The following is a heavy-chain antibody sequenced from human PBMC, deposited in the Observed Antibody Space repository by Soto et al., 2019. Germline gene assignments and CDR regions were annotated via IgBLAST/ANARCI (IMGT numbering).Heavy chain of an antibody. CDR2: ISSSSSTI. Sequence: EVQLVESGGGLVQPGGSLRLSCAASGFTFSSYSMNWVRQAPGKGLEWVSYISSSSSTIYYADSVKGRFTISRDNAKNSLHLQMNSLRAEDTAVYYCARDSMGIYYYGMDVWGQGTTVTVSS. J-gene: IGHJ6*02. CDR1: GFTFSSYS. CDR3: ARDSMGIYYYGMDV. V-gene: IGHV3-48*01.